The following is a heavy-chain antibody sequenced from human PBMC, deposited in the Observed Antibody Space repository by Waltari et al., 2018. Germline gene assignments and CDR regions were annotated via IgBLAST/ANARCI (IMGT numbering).Heavy chain of an antibody. J-gene: IGHJ3*02. CDR2: IYHGGTT. Sequence: QLQLQESGPGVVTPSETLSLTCPVSGNFLTRGYYWGLVRQAPGKGLEWVASIYHGGTTYYNPSLESRATISVDTSKNQFSLKRTSVTPADAAVYYCASPRYDSSGYYYGAGAFDIWGQGTMVTVSS. CDR1: GNFLTRGYY. V-gene: IGHV4-38-2*01. CDR3: ASPRYDSSGYYYGAGAFDI. D-gene: IGHD3-22*01.